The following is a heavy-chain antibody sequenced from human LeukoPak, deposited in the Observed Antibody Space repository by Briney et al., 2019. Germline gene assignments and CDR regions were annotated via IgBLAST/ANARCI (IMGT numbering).Heavy chain of an antibody. CDR2: ISSSSSYI. V-gene: IGHV3-21*01. CDR3: ARDRHSGYDPPYYSYMDV. J-gene: IGHJ6*03. D-gene: IGHD5-12*01. Sequence: GGSLRLSCAASGFTFSSYSMNWVRQAPGNGLEWVSSISSSSSYIYYADSVKGRFTISRDNAKNSLYLQMNSLRAEDTAVYYCARDRHSGYDPPYYSYMDVWGKGTTVTVSS. CDR1: GFTFSSYS.